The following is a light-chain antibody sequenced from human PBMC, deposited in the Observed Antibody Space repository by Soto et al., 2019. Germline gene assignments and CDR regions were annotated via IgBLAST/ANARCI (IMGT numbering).Light chain of an antibody. V-gene: IGKV3-20*01. Sequence: EIVLTQSPGTLSLSPGERATLSCRASQSVSSSYLAWYQQKPGQAPRLLIYGASSRVTDIPDRFSGSGSGTDFTLTISRLEPEDFAVYYCQQYEGSLRTFGQGTNVEIK. CDR3: QQYEGSLRT. CDR2: GAS. CDR1: QSVSSSY. J-gene: IGKJ1*01.